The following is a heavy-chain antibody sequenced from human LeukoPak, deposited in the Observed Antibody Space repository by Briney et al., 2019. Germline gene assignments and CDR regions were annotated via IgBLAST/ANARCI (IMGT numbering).Heavy chain of an antibody. CDR1: GYTFTGYY. Sequence: ASVKVSCKASGYTFTGYYMHWVRQAPGQGLEWMGWINPNSGGTNYAQKFQGRDTMTRDTSISTAYMELSRLRSDDTAVYYCARGTDCTGGENCHSPSAFDIWGQGTMVTVSS. CDR2: INPNSGGT. D-gene: IGHD2-8*02. V-gene: IGHV1-2*02. J-gene: IGHJ3*02. CDR3: ARGTDCTGGENCHSPSAFDI.